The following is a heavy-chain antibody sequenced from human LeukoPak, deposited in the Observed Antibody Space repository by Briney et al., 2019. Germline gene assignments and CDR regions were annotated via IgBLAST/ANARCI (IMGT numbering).Heavy chain of an antibody. D-gene: IGHD3-22*01. CDR2: ISGSGGST. Sequence: GGSLRLSCAASGFTFSSYAMSWVRQAPGKGLEWVSAISGSGGSTYYADSVKGRFTISRDNSKNTLYLQMNSLRAEDTAVYYCAKVSPRYYYDSSGYYYFDYWGQGTLVTVSS. J-gene: IGHJ4*02. CDR3: AKVSPRYYYDSSGYYYFDY. V-gene: IGHV3-23*01. CDR1: GFTFSSYA.